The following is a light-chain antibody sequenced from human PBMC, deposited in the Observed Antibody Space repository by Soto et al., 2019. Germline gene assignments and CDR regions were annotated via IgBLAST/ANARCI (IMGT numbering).Light chain of an antibody. CDR3: QQYNSYSRT. Sequence: DIQMTQSPSSLSASVGDRVTITCRASQSISSYLNWYQQKPGKAPKLMIYAASSLQSGVPSRFSGSGSGTEFTLTISSLQPDDFATYYCQQYNSYSRTLGQGTKVDIK. CDR2: AAS. CDR1: QSISSY. V-gene: IGKV1-39*01. J-gene: IGKJ1*01.